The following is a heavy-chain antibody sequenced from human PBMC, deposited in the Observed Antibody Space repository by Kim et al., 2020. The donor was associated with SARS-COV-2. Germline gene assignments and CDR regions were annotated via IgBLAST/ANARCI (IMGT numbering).Heavy chain of an antibody. CDR1: GGSISSYY. CDR3: ARGARRLYFDY. CDR2: IYYSGST. V-gene: IGHV4-59*01. Sequence: SETLSLTCTVSGGSISSYYWSWIRQPPGKGLEWIGYIYYSGSTNYNPSLKSRVTISVDTSKNQFSLKLSSVTAADTAVYYCARGARRLYFDYWGQGTLVTVSS. J-gene: IGHJ4*02.